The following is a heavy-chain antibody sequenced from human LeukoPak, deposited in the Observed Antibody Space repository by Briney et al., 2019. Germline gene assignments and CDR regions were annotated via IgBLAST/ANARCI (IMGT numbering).Heavy chain of an antibody. Sequence: PSETLSLTCAVYGGSFSGYYWSWIRQPPGKGLEWIGEINHSGSTNYNPSLKSRVTISVDTSKNQFSLKLSSVTAADTAVYYCARVGYYYDSSGYYYYYMDVWGKGTTVTVSS. CDR1: GGSFSGYY. J-gene: IGHJ6*03. CDR2: INHSGST. CDR3: ARVGYYYDSSGYYYYYMDV. D-gene: IGHD3-22*01. V-gene: IGHV4-34*01.